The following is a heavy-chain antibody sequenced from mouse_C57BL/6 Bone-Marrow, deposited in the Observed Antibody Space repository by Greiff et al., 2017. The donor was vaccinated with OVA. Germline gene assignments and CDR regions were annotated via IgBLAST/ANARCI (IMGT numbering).Heavy chain of an antibody. CDR3: ARDKLGSYWYFDV. D-gene: IGHD1-1*01. Sequence: QVQLQQSGAELVRPGTSVKVSCKASGYAFTNYLIEWVKQRPGQGLEWIGVINPGSGGTNYNEKFKGKATLTADKSSSTAYMQLSSLTSEDSAVYFCARDKLGSYWYFDVWGTGTTVTVSS. V-gene: IGHV1-54*01. J-gene: IGHJ1*03. CDR1: GYAFTNYL. CDR2: INPGSGGT.